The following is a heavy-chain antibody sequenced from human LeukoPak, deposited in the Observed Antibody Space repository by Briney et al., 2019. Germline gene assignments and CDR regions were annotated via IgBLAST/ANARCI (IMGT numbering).Heavy chain of an antibody. Sequence: GGSLRLSCAASGFTFSSYAMSWVRQAPGKGLEWVSVISGSGTNTYYADSVKGRFTISKDTSKNTLYLQVNSLTAGDTAVYYCAKDSHNGYFDYWGQGTLVTVSS. V-gene: IGHV3-23*01. CDR3: AKDSHNGYFDY. CDR2: ISGSGTNT. D-gene: IGHD2-8*01. J-gene: IGHJ4*02. CDR1: GFTFSSYA.